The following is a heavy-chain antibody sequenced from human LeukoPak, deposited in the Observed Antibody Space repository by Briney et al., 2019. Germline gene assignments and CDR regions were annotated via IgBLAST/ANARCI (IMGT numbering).Heavy chain of an antibody. CDR1: GGSIAGFY. CDR2: MYYSGST. Sequence: KPSETLSLTCTVSGGSIAGFYWGWFRQSPGKGLEWIGYMYYSGSTYYNPSLKSRVSLSVDTSKNQFSLKLSSVTAADTAVYYCAGTLGIAAAGFPFDYWGQGTLVTVSS. D-gene: IGHD6-13*01. CDR3: AGTLGIAAAGFPFDY. J-gene: IGHJ4*02. V-gene: IGHV4-59*12.